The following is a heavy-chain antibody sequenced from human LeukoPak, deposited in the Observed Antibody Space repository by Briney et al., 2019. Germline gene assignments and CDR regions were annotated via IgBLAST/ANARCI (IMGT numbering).Heavy chain of an antibody. J-gene: IGHJ1*01. CDR2: ISSSTSYI. CDR3: AREGYGDYHKYFQY. CDR1: GFTFSNYS. D-gene: IGHD4-17*01. Sequence: PGGSLRLSCAASGFTFSNYSMNWVRRVPGKGLEWVSSISSSTSYIYYADSVKGRFTISRDNAKNSLYLQMNSLRAEDTAVYYCAREGYGDYHKYFQYWGQGTLVTVSS. V-gene: IGHV3-21*01.